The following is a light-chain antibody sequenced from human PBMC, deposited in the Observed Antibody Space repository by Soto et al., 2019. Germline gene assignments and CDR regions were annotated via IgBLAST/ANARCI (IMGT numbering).Light chain of an antibody. J-gene: IGKJ2*01. CDR3: QQNFSPTYIT. CDR1: RNIRNY. CDR2: AAS. V-gene: IGKV1-39*01. Sequence: DIQMTQSPSSLSASVGDSVTISCRASRNIRNYLKWYPQEPGKAPTLLIYAASILPGGVPSRLSGSGSGSELTLTLTSLQPEDVAIYYCQQNFSPTYITFGQGTKL.